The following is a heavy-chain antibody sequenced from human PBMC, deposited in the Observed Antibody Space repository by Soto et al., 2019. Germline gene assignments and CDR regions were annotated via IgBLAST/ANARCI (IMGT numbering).Heavy chain of an antibody. CDR1: SGSFISYF. J-gene: IGHJ3*02. D-gene: IGHD2-2*01. Sequence: PSETLSLTCTVSSGSFISYFWTWVRQSPGKGLQWIGYIHYSGNTNYNPSLKSRVIMSVDTSKNQFSPRLTSVTAADTAVYYCARMNQLAPKRNAFDIWGLGTMITVSS. CDR2: IHYSGNT. CDR3: ARMNQLAPKRNAFDI. V-gene: IGHV4-59*01.